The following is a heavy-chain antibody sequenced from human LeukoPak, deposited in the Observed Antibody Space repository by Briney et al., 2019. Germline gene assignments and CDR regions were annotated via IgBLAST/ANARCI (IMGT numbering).Heavy chain of an antibody. CDR1: GGAIRSGKYY. CDR2: IYYSGST. V-gene: IGHV4-30-4*01. Sequence: KPSETLSLTCTVSGGAIRSGKYYWSWIRQPPGKGLEWIGYIYYSGSTYYNPSLKSRVTISVDTSKNQFSLKLSSVTAADTAVYYCARDRGGGYYDVSGYLDDAFEIWGQGTLVTVSS. CDR3: ARDRGGGYYDVSGYLDDAFEI. J-gene: IGHJ3*02. D-gene: IGHD3-16*01.